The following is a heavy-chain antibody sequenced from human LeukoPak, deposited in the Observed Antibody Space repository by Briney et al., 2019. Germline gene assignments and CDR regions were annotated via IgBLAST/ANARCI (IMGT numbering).Heavy chain of an antibody. D-gene: IGHD3-9*01. CDR2: ISAYNGNT. J-gene: IGHJ6*03. Sequence: ASVKVSCKASGYTFTSYGISWVRQAPGQGLEWMGWISAYNGNTNYAQKLQGRVTMTTDKSTSTAYMELRSLRSDDTAVYYCARTVYYDILTGYGDYYYMDVWGKGTTVTVSS. CDR3: ARTVYYDILTGYGDYYYMDV. V-gene: IGHV1-18*01. CDR1: GYTFTSYG.